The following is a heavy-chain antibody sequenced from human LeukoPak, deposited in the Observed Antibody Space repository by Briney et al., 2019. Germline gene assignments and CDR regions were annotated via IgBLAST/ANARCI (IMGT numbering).Heavy chain of an antibody. CDR3: ARYGDYDVFDI. J-gene: IGHJ3*02. CDR1: GGSISGYY. Sequence: PSETLSLTCTVSGGSISGYYWTWIRQPPGKGLEWIGYVFYIGSTNYNPSLQSRVTISLETSKNQFSLRLTSVTAADTAVYYCARYGDYDVFDIWGQGTMVTVSS. V-gene: IGHV4-59*08. CDR2: VFYIGST. D-gene: IGHD4-17*01.